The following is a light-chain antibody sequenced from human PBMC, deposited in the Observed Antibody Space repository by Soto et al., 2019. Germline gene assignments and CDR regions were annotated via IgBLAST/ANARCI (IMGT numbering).Light chain of an antibody. CDR1: QSVSHF. Sequence: EVVMTQSPVTLSVSLWQRATLSCMASQSVSHFLSWFQQKPGQAPRLLIYETSHRAPGTPARFSGSGSGTDFTLTISSLEAEDFALYFCQHRSSWPPTFGGGTKVDIK. CDR2: ETS. V-gene: IGKV3-11*01. CDR3: QHRSSWPPT. J-gene: IGKJ4*01.